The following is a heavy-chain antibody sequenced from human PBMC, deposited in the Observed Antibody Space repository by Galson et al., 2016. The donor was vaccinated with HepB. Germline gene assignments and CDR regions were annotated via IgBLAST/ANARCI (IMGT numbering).Heavy chain of an antibody. CDR1: GFTFSNYW. V-gene: IGHV3-74*01. Sequence: SLRLSCAVSGFTFSNYWLHWVRQAPGKGLMWISRVNGDGTNIAYADSVTGRFTISRDNAKDTLNLEMNGLRAEDTAVYYCARDSGFTLSKGVPFDHWGQGAPGTVCS. J-gene: IGHJ4*02. D-gene: IGHD3-22*01. CDR3: ARDSGFTLSKGVPFDH. CDR2: VNGDGTNI.